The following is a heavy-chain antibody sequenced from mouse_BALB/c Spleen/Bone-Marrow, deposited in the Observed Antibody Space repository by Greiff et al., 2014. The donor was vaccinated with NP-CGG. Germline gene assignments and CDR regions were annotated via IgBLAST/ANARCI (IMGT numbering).Heavy chain of an antibody. Sequence: QVQLKESGAELVRPGTSVKVSCKASGYAFTNYLIEWVKQRPGQGLEWIGMINPGSGGTNYNEKFKGKATLTADKSSSTAYMQLSSLTSDDSAVYFCAREIITSFAYWGQGTLVTVSA. D-gene: IGHD1-1*01. CDR2: INPGSGGT. CDR3: AREIITSFAY. J-gene: IGHJ3*01. V-gene: IGHV1-54*01. CDR1: GYAFTNYL.